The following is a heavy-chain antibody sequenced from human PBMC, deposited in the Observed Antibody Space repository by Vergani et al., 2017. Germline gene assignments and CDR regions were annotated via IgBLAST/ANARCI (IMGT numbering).Heavy chain of an antibody. V-gene: IGHV3-30*03. D-gene: IGHD1-26*01. CDR1: GFTFSSYG. Sequence: QVQLVESGGGVVQPGRSLRLSCAASGFTFSSYGMHWVRQAPGKGLEWVAVISYDGSNKYYADSVKGRFTISRDNSKNTLYLQMNSLRAEDTAVYYCATMWEIIQNLRTDWYFDLWGRGTLVTVSS. CDR3: ATMWEIIQNLRTDWYFDL. J-gene: IGHJ2*01. CDR2: ISYDGSNK.